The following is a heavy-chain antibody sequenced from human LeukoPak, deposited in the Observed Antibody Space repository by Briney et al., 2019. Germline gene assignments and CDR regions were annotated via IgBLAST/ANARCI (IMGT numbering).Heavy chain of an antibody. D-gene: IGHD2-15*01. V-gene: IGHV1-69*13. Sequence: ASVKVSCKASGGTFSSYAISWVRQAPGQGLEWMGGIIPIFGTANYAQKFQGRVTITADESTSTAYMELSSLRSDDTAVYYCATDPVGYCSANGCYSVDYWGQGTLVTVSS. J-gene: IGHJ4*02. CDR1: GGTFSSYA. CDR3: ATDPVGYCSANGCYSVDY. CDR2: IIPIFGTA.